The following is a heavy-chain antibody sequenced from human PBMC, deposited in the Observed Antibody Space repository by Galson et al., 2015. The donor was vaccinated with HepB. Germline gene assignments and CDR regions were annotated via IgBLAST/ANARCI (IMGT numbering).Heavy chain of an antibody. Sequence: SLRLSCAVSGFTFSSYSINWVRQAPGKGLEWVSSISSSSSHIYYADSVKGRFTISRDNAKNSLYLQMNSLRAEDTAVYYCARAPSWNYGAHFDYWGQGTLVTVSS. J-gene: IGHJ4*02. CDR3: ARAPSWNYGAHFDY. CDR1: GFTFSSYS. V-gene: IGHV3-21*01. CDR2: ISSSSSHI. D-gene: IGHD1-7*01.